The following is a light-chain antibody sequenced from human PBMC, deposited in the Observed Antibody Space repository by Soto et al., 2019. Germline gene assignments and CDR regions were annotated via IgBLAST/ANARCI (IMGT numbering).Light chain of an antibody. J-gene: IGKJ3*01. CDR1: KGIRNY. Sequence: DIPMTQSPSSLSASVGARVTITCRASKGIRNYLAWYQKKPGKVPKLLIYAASTLQSGVPSRFSGSGSGTDFTLTISSLHPEDVSTYYCQKYNSAVRTFGPGTKVDIK. V-gene: IGKV1-27*01. CDR3: QKYNSAVRT. CDR2: AAS.